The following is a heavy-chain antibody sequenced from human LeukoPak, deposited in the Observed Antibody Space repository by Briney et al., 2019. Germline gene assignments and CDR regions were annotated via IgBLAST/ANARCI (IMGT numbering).Heavy chain of an antibody. Sequence: SETLSLTCTVSGGSISSYYWSWIRQPPGKGLEWIGYIYYSGSTNYNPSLKSRVTISVGTSKNQFSLKLSSVTAADTAVYYCAGSIAAAGYYFDYWGQGTLVTVSS. CDR1: GGSISSYY. CDR2: IYYSGST. D-gene: IGHD6-13*01. J-gene: IGHJ4*02. CDR3: AGSIAAAGYYFDY. V-gene: IGHV4-59*01.